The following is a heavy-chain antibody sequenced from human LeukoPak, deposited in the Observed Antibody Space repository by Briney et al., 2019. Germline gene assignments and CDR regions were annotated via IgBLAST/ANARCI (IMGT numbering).Heavy chain of an antibody. Sequence: PSETLSLTCAVYGGSFSVYYWSWIRQPPGKGLEWIGEINHSGSTNYNPSLKSRVTISVDTSKNQFSLKLSSVTAADTAVYYCARVGRSPSIVVGHLYFDYWGQGTLVTVSS. CDR1: GGSFSVYY. CDR2: INHSGST. V-gene: IGHV4-34*01. D-gene: IGHD3-22*01. J-gene: IGHJ4*02. CDR3: ARVGRSPSIVVGHLYFDY.